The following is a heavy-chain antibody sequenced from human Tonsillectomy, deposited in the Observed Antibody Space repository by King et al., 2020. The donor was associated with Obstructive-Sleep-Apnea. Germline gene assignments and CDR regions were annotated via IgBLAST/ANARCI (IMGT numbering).Heavy chain of an antibody. J-gene: IGHJ4*02. Sequence: VQLQESGPGLVKPSETLSLTCTVSGYSISSGYYWGWLRQPPGKGLEWIGSIYHSGSTYYNPSLKSRVTISVDTSKNQFSLKLSSVTAADTAVFYCARTVGPNYYFDYWGQGTLVTVSS. D-gene: IGHD1-26*01. CDR2: IYHSGST. CDR1: GYSISSGYY. V-gene: IGHV4-38-2*02. CDR3: ARTVGPNYYFDY.